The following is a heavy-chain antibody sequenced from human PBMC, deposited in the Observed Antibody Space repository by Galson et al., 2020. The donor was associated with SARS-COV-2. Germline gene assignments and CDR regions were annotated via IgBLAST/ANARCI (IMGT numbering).Heavy chain of an antibody. CDR3: ARYDLGGYWGHRGHGMDV. D-gene: IGHD3-10*01. CDR1: GGSFSGYY. CDR2: INDSGDT. Sequence: SETLSLTCAVYGGSFSGYYWSWIRQSPGKGLEWIGEINDSGDTKYNPSLKSRLIISVDTSKNQFSLRLSSVTAADTAVYYCARYDLGGYWGHRGHGMDVWGQGTTVTVSS. J-gene: IGHJ6*02. V-gene: IGHV4-34*01.